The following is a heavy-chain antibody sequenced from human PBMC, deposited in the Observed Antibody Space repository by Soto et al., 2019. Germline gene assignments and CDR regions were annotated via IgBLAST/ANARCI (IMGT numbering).Heavy chain of an antibody. D-gene: IGHD1-26*01. CDR1: GYTFTSYG. V-gene: IGHV1-18*01. CDR2: ISAYNGNT. CDR3: ARVGGSYQRLGAFDI. J-gene: IGHJ3*02. Sequence: ASVKVSCKASGYTFTSYGISWVRQAPGQGLEWMGWISAYNGNTNYAQKLQGRVTMTTDTSTSTAYMELRSLGSDDTAVYYCARVGGSYQRLGAFDIWGQGTMVTVSS.